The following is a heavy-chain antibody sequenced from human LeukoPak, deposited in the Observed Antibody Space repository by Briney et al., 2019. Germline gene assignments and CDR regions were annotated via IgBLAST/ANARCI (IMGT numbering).Heavy chain of an antibody. V-gene: IGHV4-59*01. Sequence: SQTLSLTCTVSGDSLGTFFWHWIRQPPGKGLEWMGYIYDRGTTAYNPSLKRRVTVSVDTSTNQFSLTLTSVTPADTAVYYCARDPDGYKFFDYWGRGRPVAVSS. CDR3: ARDPDGYKFFDY. CDR1: GDSLGTFF. D-gene: IGHD5-24*01. J-gene: IGHJ4*02. CDR2: IYDRGTT.